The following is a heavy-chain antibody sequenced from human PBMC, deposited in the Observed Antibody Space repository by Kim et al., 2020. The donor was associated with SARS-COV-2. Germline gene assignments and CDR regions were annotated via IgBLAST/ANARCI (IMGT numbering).Heavy chain of an antibody. CDR2: IIPIFGTA. V-gene: IGHV1-69*13. J-gene: IGHJ3*02. CDR3: ARIPSGSPGDAFDI. CDR1: GGTFSSYA. Sequence: SVKVSCKASGGTFSSYAISWVRQAPGQGLEWMGGIIPIFGTANYAQKFQGRVTITADESTSTAYMELSSLRSEDTAVYYCARIPSGSPGDAFDIWGQGTMVTVSS. D-gene: IGHD1-26*01.